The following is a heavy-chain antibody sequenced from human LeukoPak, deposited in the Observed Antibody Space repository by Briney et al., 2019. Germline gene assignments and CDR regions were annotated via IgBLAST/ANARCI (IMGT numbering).Heavy chain of an antibody. Sequence: SETLSLTCAVYGGSFSGYYWSWIRQPPGKGLEWIGEINHSGSTNYNPSLKSRVTISVDTSKNQFSLKLSSVTAADTAVYYCARHPGYYDFWSGHPPRGSAFDIWGQGTMVTVSS. D-gene: IGHD3-3*01. CDR1: GGSFSGYY. CDR3: ARHPGYYDFWSGHPPRGSAFDI. V-gene: IGHV4-34*01. CDR2: INHSGST. J-gene: IGHJ3*02.